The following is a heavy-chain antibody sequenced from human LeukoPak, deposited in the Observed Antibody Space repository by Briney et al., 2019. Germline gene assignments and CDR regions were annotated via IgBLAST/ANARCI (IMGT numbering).Heavy chain of an antibody. D-gene: IGHD1-7*01. CDR1: GGTFSSYA. CDR2: IIPIFGTA. V-gene: IGHV1-69*13. J-gene: IGHJ6*02. Sequence: ASVKVSCKASGGTFSSYAISWVRQAPGQGLEWMGGIIPIFGTANYAQKFQGRVTITADESTSTAYMELSSLRSEDTAVYYCARDGVNSWNYVFYGMDVWGQGTTVTVSS. CDR3: ARDGVNSWNYVFYGMDV.